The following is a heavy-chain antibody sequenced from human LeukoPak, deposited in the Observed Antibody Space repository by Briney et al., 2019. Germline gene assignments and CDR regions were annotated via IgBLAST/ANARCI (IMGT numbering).Heavy chain of an antibody. CDR2: ISGSSSYI. Sequence: GGSLRLSCAASGFTFSSYSMNWVRQAPGKGLEWVSSISGSSSYIYYADSVKGRFTISRDNAKNSLYLQMSNLRAEDTAVYYCARDEYQRMDYYGMDVWGQGTTVTVSS. D-gene: IGHD2-2*01. CDR3: ARDEYQRMDYYGMDV. CDR1: GFTFSSYS. J-gene: IGHJ6*02. V-gene: IGHV3-21*04.